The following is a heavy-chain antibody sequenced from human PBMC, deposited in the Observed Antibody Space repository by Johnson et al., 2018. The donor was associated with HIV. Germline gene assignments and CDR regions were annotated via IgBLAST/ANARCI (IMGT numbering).Heavy chain of an antibody. CDR3: ARDRCSSTTCLDAFDI. D-gene: IGHD2-2*01. J-gene: IGHJ3*02. CDR1: GFTVSSNY. Sequence: VQLVESGGGLVQPGGSLRLSCAASGFTVSSNYMSWVRQAPGKGLEWVSVIYSGGSTYYADSVKGRFTISRDNSKNTLYLQMNSLRVEDTALYYCARDRCSSTTCLDAFDIWGQGTMVIVSS. V-gene: IGHV3-66*02. CDR2: IYSGGST.